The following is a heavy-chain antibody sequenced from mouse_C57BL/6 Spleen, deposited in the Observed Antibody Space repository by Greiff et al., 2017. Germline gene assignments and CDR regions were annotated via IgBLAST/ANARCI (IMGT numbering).Heavy chain of an antibody. Sequence: EVKLQESGPELVKPGASVKISCKASGYSFTDYNMNWVKQSNGKSLEWIGVINPNYGTTSYNQKFKGKATLTVDQSSSTAYMQLNSLTSEDSAVYYCATLYYGSSYGYFDVWGTGTTVTVSS. V-gene: IGHV1-39*01. CDR3: ATLYYGSSYGYFDV. CDR1: GYSFTDYN. D-gene: IGHD1-1*01. J-gene: IGHJ1*03. CDR2: INPNYGTT.